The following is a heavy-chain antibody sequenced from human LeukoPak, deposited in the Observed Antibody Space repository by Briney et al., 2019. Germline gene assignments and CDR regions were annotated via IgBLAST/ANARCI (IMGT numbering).Heavy chain of an antibody. Sequence: GGSLRLSCTASGFTFSAYDMHWIRQVPGEGLEWVSAIGKSGDTHYPGSVKGRFTVSRENGRNSLYLQMNSLRAGDTAVYYCARDPSGHGFEVWGQGTTVIVSS. CDR2: IGKSGDT. V-gene: IGHV3-13*01. J-gene: IGHJ6*02. D-gene: IGHD5-12*01. CDR1: GFTFSAYD. CDR3: ARDPSGHGFEV.